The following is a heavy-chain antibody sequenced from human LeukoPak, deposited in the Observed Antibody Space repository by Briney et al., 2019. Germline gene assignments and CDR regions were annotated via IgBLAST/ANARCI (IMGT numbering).Heavy chain of an antibody. V-gene: IGHV1-8*01. CDR3: ARATEYCTNGVCSAAFDI. CDR2: MNPNSGNT. Sequence: ASVNVSFTASGYTFTIYDINWVRQATGQGLEWMGWMNPNSGNTGYAQKFQGRVTMTRNTSISTAYMELSSLRSEDTAVYYCARATEYCTNGVCSAAFDIWGQGTMVTVSS. J-gene: IGHJ3*02. D-gene: IGHD2-8*01. CDR1: GYTFTIYD.